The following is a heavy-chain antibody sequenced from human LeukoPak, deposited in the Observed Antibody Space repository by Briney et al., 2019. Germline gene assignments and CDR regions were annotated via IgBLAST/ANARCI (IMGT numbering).Heavy chain of an antibody. V-gene: IGHV4-4*07. CDR2: IYTSGST. CDR1: GGSISSYY. Sequence: SETLSLTCTVSGGSISSYYWSCIRQPAGKGLEWIGRIYTSGSTNYNPSLNSRVTMSVDTSKNQFSLKLGSVTAADTAVYYCATTTLTTSDAFDIWGQGTMVTVSS. J-gene: IGHJ3*02. D-gene: IGHD4-11*01. CDR3: ATTTLTTSDAFDI.